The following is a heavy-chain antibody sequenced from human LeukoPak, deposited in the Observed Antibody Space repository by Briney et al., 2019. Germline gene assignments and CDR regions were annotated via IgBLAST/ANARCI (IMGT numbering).Heavy chain of an antibody. CDR1: GGSISSYY. Sequence: SGTLSLTCTVSGGSISSYYWSWIRQPAGKGLEWIGRIYTSGSTNYNPSLKSRVTMSVDTSKNQFSLKLSSVAAADTAVYYCARGSLGYCSGGSCYDWFDPWGQGTLVTVSS. CDR2: IYTSGST. J-gene: IGHJ5*02. D-gene: IGHD2-15*01. CDR3: ARGSLGYCSGGSCYDWFDP. V-gene: IGHV4-4*07.